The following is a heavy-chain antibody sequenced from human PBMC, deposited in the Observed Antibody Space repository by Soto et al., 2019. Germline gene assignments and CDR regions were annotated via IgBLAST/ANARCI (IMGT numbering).Heavy chain of an antibody. D-gene: IGHD1-1*01. J-gene: IGHJ4*02. Sequence: QVQLVQSGAEVKKPGSSVKVSCKASGGTFSSYAISWGRQAPGQGLEWMGGIIPIFGTANYAQKFQGRVSITADESTSKAYMELSSLRSEYTAVYYCARDLLNSKTGLPWGQGTLVTVSS. V-gene: IGHV1-69*01. CDR1: GGTFSSYA. CDR2: IIPIFGTA. CDR3: ARDLLNSKTGLP.